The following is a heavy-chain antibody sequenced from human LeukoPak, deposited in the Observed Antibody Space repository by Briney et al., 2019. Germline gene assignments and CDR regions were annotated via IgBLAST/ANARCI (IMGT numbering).Heavy chain of an antibody. Sequence: GGSLRLSCAASGFTFSSYSMNWVRQAPGKGMEWVSSISSSIGYIYYAGTVKGRFTISRDNAKNSLYLQMNSLRAEDTAVYYCARLSAIAGSYEMGVWGKGTTVTVSS. CDR3: ARLSAIAGSYEMGV. CDR1: GFTFSSYS. V-gene: IGHV3-21*01. CDR2: ISSSIGYI. J-gene: IGHJ6*04. D-gene: IGHD3-10*01.